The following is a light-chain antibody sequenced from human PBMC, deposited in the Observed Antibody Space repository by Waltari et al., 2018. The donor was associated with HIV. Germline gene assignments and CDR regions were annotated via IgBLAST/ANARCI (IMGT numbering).Light chain of an antibody. Sequence: SFVLTQPPSVSVAPGQTATITCGGNTIGRRSGHWYQQKPGQATVLVIYYKDDRPSGIPERFSGSKSGNTATLTITRVEVGDEADYYCQVWDSDSDHYVFGTGTEVTVL. CDR1: TIGRRS. CDR2: YKD. CDR3: QVWDSDSDHYV. V-gene: IGLV3-21*02. J-gene: IGLJ1*01.